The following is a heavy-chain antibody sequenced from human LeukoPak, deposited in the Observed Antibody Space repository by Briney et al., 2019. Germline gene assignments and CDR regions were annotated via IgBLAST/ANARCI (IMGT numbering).Heavy chain of an antibody. CDR3: ARDGSIMVRGLSLSGYYYMDV. Sequence: NPGGSLRLSCAASGFTFRSYSMNWVRQAPGKGLEWVSSIGGASTYIYYEDSVKGRFTISRDNAKDSLYLQMNSLRAEDSAVYYCARDGSIMVRGLSLSGYYYMDVWGTGTTVTVSS. CDR2: IGGASTYI. CDR1: GFTFRSYS. V-gene: IGHV3-21*01. D-gene: IGHD3-10*01. J-gene: IGHJ6*03.